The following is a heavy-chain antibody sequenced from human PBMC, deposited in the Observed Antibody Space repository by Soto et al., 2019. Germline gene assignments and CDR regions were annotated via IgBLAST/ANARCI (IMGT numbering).Heavy chain of an antibody. Sequence: PGGSLRLSCAASGFTFSSYSMNWVRQAPGKGLEWVSSISSSSSYIYYADSVKGRFTISRDNSKNSRYLQMNSLRAEDTAVYYCEREPREGYRVGFDYGGKGTLVPVSS. CDR1: GFTFSSYS. V-gene: IGHV3-21*01. CDR3: EREPREGYRVGFDY. D-gene: IGHD5-12*01. J-gene: IGHJ4*02. CDR2: ISSSSSYI.